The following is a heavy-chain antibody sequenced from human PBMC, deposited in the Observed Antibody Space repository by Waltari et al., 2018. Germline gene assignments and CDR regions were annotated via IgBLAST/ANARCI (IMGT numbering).Heavy chain of an antibody. CDR3: ARDRRIVVVPAAMWWFDP. Sequence: EVQLVESGGGLVQPGGSLRLSCAASGFTFSSYWMSWVRQAPGKGLEWVANIKQDGSEIYYVDSVKGRFTISRDNAKNSLYLQMNSLRAEDTAVYYCARDRRIVVVPAAMWWFDPWGQGTLVTVSS. D-gene: IGHD2-2*01. V-gene: IGHV3-7*01. J-gene: IGHJ5*02. CDR1: GFTFSSYW. CDR2: IKQDGSEI.